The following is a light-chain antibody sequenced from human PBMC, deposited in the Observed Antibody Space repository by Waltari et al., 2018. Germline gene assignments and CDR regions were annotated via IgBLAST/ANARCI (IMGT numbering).Light chain of an antibody. CDR3: CSYAGSYTLV. CDR2: DVT. V-gene: IGLV2-11*01. CDR1: SSDVGGYNY. J-gene: IGLJ2*01. Sequence: QSALTQPRSVSGSRGQSVTISCTGTSSDVGGYNYVSWYQQHPGKAPKLMIYDVTKRPSWGPDRFSGSKSGNPASLTISGLQAEDEADYYCCSYAGSYTLVFGGGTKLTVL.